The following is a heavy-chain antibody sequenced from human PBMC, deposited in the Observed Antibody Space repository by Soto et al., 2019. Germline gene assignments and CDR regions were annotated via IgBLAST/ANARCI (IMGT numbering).Heavy chain of an antibody. CDR2: INAGNGNT. V-gene: IGHV1-3*01. J-gene: IGHJ5*02. CDR3: ARDLPYDYIWGAVGFDP. CDR1: GYTFTSYA. Sequence: QVQLVQSGAEVKKPGASVKVSCKASGYTFTSYAMHWVRQAPGQRLEWMGWINAGNGNTKYSQKCQGRVTITRDTSASTAYMELSSLRSEDTAVYYCARDLPYDYIWGAVGFDPWGQGTLVTVSS. D-gene: IGHD3-16*01.